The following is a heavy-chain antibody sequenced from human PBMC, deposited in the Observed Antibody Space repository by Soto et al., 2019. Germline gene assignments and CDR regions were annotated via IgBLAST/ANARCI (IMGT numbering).Heavy chain of an antibody. J-gene: IGHJ4*02. V-gene: IGHV4-30-4*01. CDR3: AREANWNYELGNYFDY. D-gene: IGHD1-7*01. CDR1: GGSISSGDYY. CDR2: IFYSGST. Sequence: SETLSLTCTVSGGSISSGDYYWSWIRQPAGKGLEWIGYIFYSGSTYYNPSLESRVTISVDTSENQFSLKLRSVTAADTALYYCAREANWNYELGNYFDYWGQGTLVTVSS.